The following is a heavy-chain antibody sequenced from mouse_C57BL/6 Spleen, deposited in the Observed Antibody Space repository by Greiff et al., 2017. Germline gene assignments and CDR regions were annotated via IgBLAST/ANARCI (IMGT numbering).Heavy chain of an antibody. D-gene: IGHD1-1*01. CDR3: ARSDTTVVREFAY. J-gene: IGHJ3*01. Sequence: LVEPGASVKMSCKASGYTFTDYYMNWVKQSHGKSLEWIGVINPYNGGTSYNQKFKGKATLTVDKSSSTAYMELNSLTSEDSAVYYCARSDTTVVREFAYWGQGTLVTVSA. V-gene: IGHV1-19*01. CDR1: GYTFTDYY. CDR2: INPYNGGT.